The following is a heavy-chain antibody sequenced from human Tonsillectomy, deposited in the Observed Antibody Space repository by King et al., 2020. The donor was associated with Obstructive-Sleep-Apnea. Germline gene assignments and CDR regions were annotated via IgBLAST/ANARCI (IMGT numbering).Heavy chain of an antibody. CDR2: IYYSGST. V-gene: IGHV4-59*01. Sequence: VQLQESGPGLVKPSETLSLTCTVSGGSISSYSWSWIRQPPGKGLDWIGYIYYSGSTNYNPSLKSRVAISVDTSKNEVSPKLSSVTAADTAVYYCARVSPGGDTGAYNWFDPWGQGTLVTVSS. CDR3: ARVSPGGDTGAYNWFDP. J-gene: IGHJ5*02. CDR1: GGSISSYS. D-gene: IGHD3-10*01.